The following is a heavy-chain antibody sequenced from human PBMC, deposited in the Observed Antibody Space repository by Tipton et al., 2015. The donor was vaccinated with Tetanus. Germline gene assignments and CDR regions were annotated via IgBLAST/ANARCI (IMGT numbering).Heavy chain of an antibody. J-gene: IGHJ4*02. CDR3: ARDFEWSFDY. CDR1: GFTFSSYA. D-gene: IGHD3-3*01. V-gene: IGHV3-23*01. Sequence: SLRLSCAASGFTFSSYAMSWVRQAPGKGLEWVSAISGGGGSTEYADSVKGRFTISRDNSKNTLYLQMNSLRVEDTAVYYCARDFEWSFDYWGQGTLVTVSS. CDR2: ISGGGGST.